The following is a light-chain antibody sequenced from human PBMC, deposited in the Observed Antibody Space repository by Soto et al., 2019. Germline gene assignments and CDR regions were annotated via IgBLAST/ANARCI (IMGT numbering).Light chain of an antibody. J-gene: IGKJ1*01. CDR2: GAS. CDR1: QSVSSSY. CDR3: HLYGASPPT. Sequence: EIVLTQSPGTLSLSLGERATLSCRASQSVSSSYLAWYQQKPGQAPRLLISGASGRATGIPDRFSATGSGTDFTLTISRLEPEDSAVFYCHLYGASPPTFGQGTKVDIK. V-gene: IGKV3-20*01.